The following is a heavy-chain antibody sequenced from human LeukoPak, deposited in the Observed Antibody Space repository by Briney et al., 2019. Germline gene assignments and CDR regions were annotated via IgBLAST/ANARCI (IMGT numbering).Heavy chain of an antibody. CDR3: AKSGGNMGDGAFDI. CDR2: ISWNSGSI. V-gene: IGHV3-9*03. D-gene: IGHD4-23*01. J-gene: IGHJ3*02. CDR1: GFTFDDYA. Sequence: GGSLRLSCAASGFTFDDYAMHWVRQAPGKGLEWVSGISWNSGSIGYADSVKGRFTISRDNAKNSLYLQMNSLRAEDMALYYCAKSGGNMGDGAFDIWGQGTMVTVSS.